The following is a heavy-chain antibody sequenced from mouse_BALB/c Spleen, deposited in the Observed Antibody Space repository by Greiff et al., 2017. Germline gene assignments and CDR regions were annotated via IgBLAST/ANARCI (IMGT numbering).Heavy chain of an antibody. CDR1: GYAFTNYL. CDR3: ARFRDGYFDD. Sequence: QVQLQQSGAELVRPGTSVKVSCKASGYAFTNYLIEWVKQRPGQGLEWIGVINPGSGGTNYNEKFKGKATLTADKSSSTAYMQLSSLTSDDSAVYFCARFRDGYFDDWGQGTTLTVSS. D-gene: IGHD2-3*01. V-gene: IGHV1-54*01. CDR2: INPGSGGT. J-gene: IGHJ2*01.